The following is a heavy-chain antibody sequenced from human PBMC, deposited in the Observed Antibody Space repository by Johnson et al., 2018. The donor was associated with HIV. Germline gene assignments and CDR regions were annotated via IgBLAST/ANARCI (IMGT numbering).Heavy chain of an antibody. CDR2: ISYDGSNK. D-gene: IGHD5-24*01. CDR1: GFTFSSNA. J-gene: IGHJ3*02. CDR3: AFPTGATTAFDI. V-gene: IGHV3-30*04. Sequence: QVQLVESGGGVVQPGRSLRLSCAASGFTFSSNAMHWVRQSPGKGLEWVAVISYDGSNKYYADSVKGRFTISRDKVKNTLHLQMNSLRAEDTAVYYCAFPTGATTAFDIWGQGTMVTVSS.